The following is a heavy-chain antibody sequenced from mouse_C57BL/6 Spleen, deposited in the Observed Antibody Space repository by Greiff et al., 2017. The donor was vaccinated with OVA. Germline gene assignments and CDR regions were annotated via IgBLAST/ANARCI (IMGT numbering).Heavy chain of an antibody. CDR1: GFTFSNYW. CDR2: IRLKSDNYAT. J-gene: IGHJ3*01. V-gene: IGHV6-3*01. D-gene: IGHD2-2*01. Sequence: EVKLVESGGGLVQPGGSMKLSCVASGFTFSNYWMNWVRQSPEKGLEWVAQIRLKSDNYATHYAESVKGRFTISRDDSKSSVYLQMNNLRAEDTGIYYCTMIYYGYDGFAYWGQGTLVIVSA. CDR3: TMIYYGYDGFAY.